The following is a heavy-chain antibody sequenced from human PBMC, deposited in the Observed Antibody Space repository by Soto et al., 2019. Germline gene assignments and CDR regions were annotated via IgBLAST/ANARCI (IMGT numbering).Heavy chain of an antibody. CDR3: AKGSSIAATHQGGDYFDY. CDR1: GFTFSSYG. D-gene: IGHD6-13*01. CDR2: ISYDGSNK. J-gene: IGHJ4*02. Sequence: QVQLVESGGGVVQPGRSLRLSCAASGFTFSSYGMHWVRQAPGKGLEWVAVISYDGSNKYYADSVKGRFTISRDNSKNTLYLKMNSLRAEDTAVYYCAKGSSIAATHQGGDYFDYWGQGTLVTVSS. V-gene: IGHV3-30*18.